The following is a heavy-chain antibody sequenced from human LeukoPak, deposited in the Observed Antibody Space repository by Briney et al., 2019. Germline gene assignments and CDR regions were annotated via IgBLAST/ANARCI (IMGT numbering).Heavy chain of an antibody. J-gene: IGHJ4*02. CDR1: GGSISSGSYY. Sequence: PSETLSLTCTVSGGSISSGSYYWSWIRQPAGKGLEWIGRIYTSGSTNYNPALKSRVTISVDTSKNQFSLKLSSVTAADTAVYYCVRNYDLWSEQDYWGQGTLVTVSS. CDR3: VRNYDLWSEQDY. V-gene: IGHV4-61*02. D-gene: IGHD3-3*01. CDR2: IYTSGST.